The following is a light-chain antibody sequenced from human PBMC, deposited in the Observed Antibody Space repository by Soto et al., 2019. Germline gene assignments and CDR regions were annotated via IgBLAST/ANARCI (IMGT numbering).Light chain of an antibody. CDR3: QQYGSSPPYT. V-gene: IGKV3-20*01. CDR2: GAS. Sequence: EIVLTQSPGTLSLSPGERATLSCRASQSVSSSSLAWYQQKPGQAPRLLIYGASSRATGIPDRFSGSGSGTDFTLTISRLEPEDFAVYYCQQYGSSPPYTVGQGTKLEI. J-gene: IGKJ2*01. CDR1: QSVSSSS.